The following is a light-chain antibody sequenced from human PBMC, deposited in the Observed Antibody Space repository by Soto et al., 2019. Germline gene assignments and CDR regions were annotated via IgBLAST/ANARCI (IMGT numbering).Light chain of an antibody. CDR2: GAS. J-gene: IGKJ1*01. V-gene: IGKV3-15*01. CDR3: QQYDKWPRT. CDR1: QSLTSN. Sequence: EIVMTQSPATLSVSPGERVTLSCRASQSLTSNLAWYQHKPGQSPRLLIYGASARATGIPARFSGSGSGAEYTLTISSLQSEDFAVYYCQQYDKWPRTFGQGPRWIS.